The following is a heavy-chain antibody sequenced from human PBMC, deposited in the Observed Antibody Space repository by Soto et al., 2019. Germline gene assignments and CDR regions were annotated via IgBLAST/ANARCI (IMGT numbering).Heavy chain of an antibody. V-gene: IGHV3-48*01. D-gene: IGHD4-17*01. CDR3: ARDYGDYVPRNDY. J-gene: IGHJ4*02. CDR1: GFTFRSYS. CDR2: ISSSDINI. Sequence: ESGGGLIQPGGSLRLSCAASGFTFRSYSMNWVRQAPGKGLEWISYISSSDINIYYADSVKGRFTISRDIAKNSLYLQMNSLRAEDTAVYYCARDYGDYVPRNDYWGQGTLSPSPQ.